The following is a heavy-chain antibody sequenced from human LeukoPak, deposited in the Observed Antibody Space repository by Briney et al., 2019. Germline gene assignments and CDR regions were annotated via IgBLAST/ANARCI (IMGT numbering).Heavy chain of an antibody. V-gene: IGHV3-30*04. D-gene: IGHD5-12*01. CDR3: ARDATQSGYDPSADAFDI. Sequence: GGSLRLSCAASGFTFSSYVMHWVRQAPGKGLEWVAIISYDGSNEYYADSVKGRFTISRDNSKNTLYLQMNSLRAADTAVYYCARDATQSGYDPSADAFDIWGQGTMVTVSS. CDR2: ISYDGSNE. J-gene: IGHJ3*02. CDR1: GFTFSSYV.